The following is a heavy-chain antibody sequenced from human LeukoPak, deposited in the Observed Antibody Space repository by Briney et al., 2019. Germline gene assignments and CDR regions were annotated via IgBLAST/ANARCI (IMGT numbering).Heavy chain of an antibody. CDR1: GGTFSSYA. Sequence: SVKVSCKASGGTFSSYAISWVRQAPGQGLEWMGRIIPIFGTANYAQKFQGRVTITTDESTSTAYMGLSSLRSEDTAVYYCARGLGGYSNYYYYMDVWGKGTTVTVSS. D-gene: IGHD4-11*01. CDR2: IIPIFGTA. V-gene: IGHV1-69*05. CDR3: ARGLGGYSNYYYYMDV. J-gene: IGHJ6*03.